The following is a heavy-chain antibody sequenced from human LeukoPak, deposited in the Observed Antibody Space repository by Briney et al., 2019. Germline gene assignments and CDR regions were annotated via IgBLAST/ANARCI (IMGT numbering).Heavy chain of an antibody. V-gene: IGHV3-30-3*01. J-gene: IGHJ4*02. CDR1: GFTFSSYA. CDR2: ISYDGSNK. D-gene: IGHD1-26*01. Sequence: GGSLRLSCAASGFTFSSYAMHWVRQAPGKGLEWVAVISYDGSNKYYADSVKGRFTISRDNSKNTLYLQMNSLRVEDTAVYYCGRDLGGRSGYWGQGTLVTVSS. CDR3: GRDLGGRSGY.